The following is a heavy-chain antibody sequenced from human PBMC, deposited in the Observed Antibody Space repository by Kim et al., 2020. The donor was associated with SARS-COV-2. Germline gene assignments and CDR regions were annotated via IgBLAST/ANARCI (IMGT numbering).Heavy chain of an antibody. D-gene: IGHD3-10*01. V-gene: IGHV3-72*01. CDR1: GFTFSDHY. J-gene: IGHJ1*01. CDR3: AMGYYGSGSYPHFKH. Sequence: GGSLRLSCAASGFTFSDHYMDWVRQAPGKGLEWVGRSRNKANSYTTEYAASVRGRFTISRDESKSSVYLQINSLKTEDTAVYYCAMGYYGSGSYPHFKHWGQGTLVTVSS. CDR2: SRNKANSYTT.